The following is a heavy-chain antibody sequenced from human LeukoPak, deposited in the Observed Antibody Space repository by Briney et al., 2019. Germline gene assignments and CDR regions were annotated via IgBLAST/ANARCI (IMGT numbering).Heavy chain of an antibody. V-gene: IGHV1-18*01. CDR1: GYSFTSYG. J-gene: IGHJ5*02. CDR2: LCAYNGNT. D-gene: IGHD2-2*01. Sequence: ASVKVSCKASGYSFTSYGISWVRQAAGQGLEWMGWLCAYNGNTNYAQKLQGRVTMTIETSTSTAYMEVRSLRSDDTAVYYCARDRYCTITKCSNWFDPWGQGTLVTVSS. CDR3: ARDRYCTITKCSNWFDP.